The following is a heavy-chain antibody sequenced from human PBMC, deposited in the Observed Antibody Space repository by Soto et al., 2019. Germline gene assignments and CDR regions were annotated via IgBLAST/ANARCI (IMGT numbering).Heavy chain of an antibody. CDR1: GGTFSTYA. J-gene: IGHJ4*02. D-gene: IGHD6-13*01. CDR3: ARARYSSSWERFDY. Sequence: QVQLVQSGAEVKKPGSSVKVSCKASGGTFSTYAINWVRQAPGQGLEWLGGIIPMSGSPNYAQKFQGRVTITADESTSTAYMELSSLRSEDTAIYYCARARYSSSWERFDYWGQGTLVTVSS. CDR2: IIPMSGSP. V-gene: IGHV1-69*01.